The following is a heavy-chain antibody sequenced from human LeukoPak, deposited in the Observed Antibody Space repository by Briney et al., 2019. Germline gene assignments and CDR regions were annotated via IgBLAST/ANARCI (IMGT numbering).Heavy chain of an antibody. J-gene: IGHJ4*02. CDR2: IIPILGIA. CDR3: ARGQEYFDS. V-gene: IGHV1-69*02. CDR1: GGTLSSYT. Sequence: SVKVSCKASGGTLSSYTISWVRQAPGQGLEWMGRIIPILGIANYPQKFQGRVTITADKSTSTAYMELSSLRSEDTALYYCARGQEYFDSWGQGTLVTVSS.